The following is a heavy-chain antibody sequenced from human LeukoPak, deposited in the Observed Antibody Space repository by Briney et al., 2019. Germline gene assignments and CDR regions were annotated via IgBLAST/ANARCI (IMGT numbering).Heavy chain of an antibody. CDR2: IIPIFGTA. V-gene: IGHV1-69*05. D-gene: IGHD3-3*01. CDR3: ARALSVEDFWSGYHPYYYMDV. CDR1: GGTFSSYA. J-gene: IGHJ6*03. Sequence: AASVKVSCKASGGTFSSYAISWVRQAPGQGLEWMGGIIPIFGTANYAQKFQGRVTITTDESTSTAYMELSSLRSEDTAVYYCARALSVEDFWSGYHPYYYMDVWGKGTTVTVSS.